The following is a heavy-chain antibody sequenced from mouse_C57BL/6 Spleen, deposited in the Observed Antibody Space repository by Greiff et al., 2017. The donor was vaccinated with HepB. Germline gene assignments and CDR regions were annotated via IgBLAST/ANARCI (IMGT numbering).Heavy chain of an antibody. J-gene: IGHJ2*01. Sequence: VQLQQSGPELVKPGASVKIPCKASGYTFTDYNMDWVKQSHGKSLEWIGDINPNNGGTIYNQKFKGKATLTVDKSSSTAYMELRSLTSEDTAVYYCARGSYDGYYEGVFDYWGQGTTLTVSS. CDR3: ARGSYDGYYEGVFDY. CDR2: INPNNGGT. D-gene: IGHD2-3*01. CDR1: GYTFTDYN. V-gene: IGHV1-18*01.